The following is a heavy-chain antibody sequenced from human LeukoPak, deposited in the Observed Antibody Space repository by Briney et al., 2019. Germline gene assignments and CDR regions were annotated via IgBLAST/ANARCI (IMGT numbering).Heavy chain of an antibody. J-gene: IGHJ4*02. CDR2: SSAYNGNT. Sequence: GASVKVSCKASGYTFTNYGISWVRQAPGQGLEWMGWSSAYNGNTKYAQKVQGRVTMATDTSTDTAYMELRSLRSDDTAVYYCAKQLGYCSDGSCYFPYWGQGTLVTVSS. V-gene: IGHV1-18*04. CDR1: GYTFTNYG. CDR3: AKQLGYCSDGSCYFPY. D-gene: IGHD2-15*01.